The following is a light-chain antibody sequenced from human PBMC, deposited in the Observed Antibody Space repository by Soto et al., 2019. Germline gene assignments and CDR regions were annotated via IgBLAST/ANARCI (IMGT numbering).Light chain of an antibody. CDR1: QSVSSIY. Sequence: EIVLTLSPGTLSLPPGERATLSCRASQSVSSIYLGWYQQKPGQAPRLLMYGASSRATGIPERFSGSGSGTDFTLTISRLEPEDFAVYYCQQYGSSPRTFGQGTKVDI. CDR3: QQYGSSPRT. CDR2: GAS. V-gene: IGKV3-20*01. J-gene: IGKJ1*01.